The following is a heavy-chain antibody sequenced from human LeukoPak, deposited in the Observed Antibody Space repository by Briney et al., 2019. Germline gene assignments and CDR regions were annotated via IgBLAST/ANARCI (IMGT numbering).Heavy chain of an antibody. D-gene: IGHD2-8*01. CDR3: ARDPHCTNGVCYHYYGMDV. J-gene: IGHJ6*02. V-gene: IGHV1-18*01. CDR1: GYTFTSYG. Sequence: ASVKVSCKASGYTFTSYGISWVRQAPGQGLEWMGWISAYNGNTNYAQKLQGRVTMTTDTSTSTAYMELRSLRSDDTAVYYCARDPHCTNGVCYHYYGMDVWGQGTTVTVSS. CDR2: ISAYNGNT.